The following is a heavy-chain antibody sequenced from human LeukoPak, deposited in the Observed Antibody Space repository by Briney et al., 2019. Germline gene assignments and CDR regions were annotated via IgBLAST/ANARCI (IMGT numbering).Heavy chain of an antibody. J-gene: IGHJ6*02. CDR3: ARQTPLRLGLCYYYGMDV. V-gene: IGHV4-39*01. CDR2: IYYSRST. Sequence: SETLSLTCTVSGGSISSSSYYWCCIRHPPGKGLEWIGSIYYSRSTYYNPSLKSRVTISVDTSKNQFSLKLSSVTAADTAVYYCARQTPLRLGLCYYYGMDVWGQGTTVTVSS. CDR1: GGSISSSSYY. D-gene: IGHD6-19*01.